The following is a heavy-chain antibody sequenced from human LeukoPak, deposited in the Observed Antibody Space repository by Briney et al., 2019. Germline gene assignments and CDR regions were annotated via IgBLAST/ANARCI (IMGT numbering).Heavy chain of an antibody. CDR1: GFTFSDYY. J-gene: IGHJ4*02. CDR2: ISSSNIGSTI. D-gene: IGHD1-26*01. Sequence: PGGSLRLSCAASGFTFSDYYMSWIRQAPGKGLEWISYISSSNIGSTIYYADSVKGRFTISRDNAKNSLYLQMDSLRADDTAVYYCAKSLEGASAIDYWGQGTLVTVSS. V-gene: IGHV3-11*01. CDR3: AKSLEGASAIDY.